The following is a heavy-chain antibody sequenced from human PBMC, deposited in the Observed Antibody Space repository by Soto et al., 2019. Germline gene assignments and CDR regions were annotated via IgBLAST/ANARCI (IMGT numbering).Heavy chain of an antibody. CDR3: ARDRYSSSFYYYYGMDV. CDR1: GFTFSSYS. J-gene: IGHJ6*02. CDR2: ISSSSSNI. Sequence: GGSLRLSCAASGFTFSSYSMNWVRQAPGKGLEWVSSISSSSSNIYYADSVKVRFTISRDNAKNSLYLQMNSLRAEDTAVYYCARDRYSSSFYYYYGMDVWGQGTTVTVSS. D-gene: IGHD6-6*01. V-gene: IGHV3-21*01.